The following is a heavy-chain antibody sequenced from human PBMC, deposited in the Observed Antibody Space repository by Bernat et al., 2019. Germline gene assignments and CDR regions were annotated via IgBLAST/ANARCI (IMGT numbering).Heavy chain of an antibody. J-gene: IGHJ4*02. CDR1: GFTFRSSW. V-gene: IGHV3-7*03. Sequence: EVQLVESGGGLVQPGGSLTLSCAASGFTFRSSWMRWIRQAPGKGREWVANIKQDGTEIYYVDAVKGRFTISRDNAKNSLYLQMNSLRAEDTAVYYCVKDTDYWGQGTLVTVSS. CDR3: VKDTDY. CDR2: IKQDGTEI.